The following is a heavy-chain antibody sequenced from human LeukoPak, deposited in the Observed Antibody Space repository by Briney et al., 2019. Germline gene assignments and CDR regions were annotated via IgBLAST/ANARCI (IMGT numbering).Heavy chain of an antibody. V-gene: IGHV1-2*04. D-gene: IGHD3-10*01. J-gene: IGHJ4*02. Sequence: GASVKVSCKASGYTFTGYYMHWVRQAPGQGLEWMGWINPNSGGTNYAQKFQGWVTMTRDTSISTAYMELSRLRSDDTAVYYCAVGGLLWLGEFHQPSFDYWGQGTLVTVSS. CDR2: INPNSGGT. CDR1: GYTFTGYY. CDR3: AVGGLLWLGEFHQPSFDY.